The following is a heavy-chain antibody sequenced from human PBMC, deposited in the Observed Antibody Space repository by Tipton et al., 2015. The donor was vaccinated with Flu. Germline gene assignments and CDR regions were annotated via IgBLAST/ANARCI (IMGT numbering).Heavy chain of an antibody. Sequence: SLRLSCAASGFTFSSYAMSWVRQAPGKGLEWVSAISGSGGSTYYADSVKGRFTISRDNSKNTLYLQMNSLRVEDTAVYYCARVHDFWSGLYPFDYWGQGTLVTVSS. D-gene: IGHD3-3*01. V-gene: IGHV3-23*01. J-gene: IGHJ4*02. CDR2: ISGSGGST. CDR3: ARVHDFWSGLYPFDY. CDR1: GFTFSSYA.